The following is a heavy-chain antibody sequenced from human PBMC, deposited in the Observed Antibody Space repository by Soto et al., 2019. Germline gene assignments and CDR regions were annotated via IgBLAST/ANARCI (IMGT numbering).Heavy chain of an antibody. V-gene: IGHV4-59*01. CDR3: ARSDGRY. J-gene: IGHJ4*02. CDR2: IYYSGST. CDR1: GGSISSYY. Sequence: SETLSLTWTVSGGSISSYYWIWIRQPPGKGLEWIGYIYYSGSTNYNPSLKSRVTISVDTSKNQFSLKLSSVTAADTAVYYCARSDGRYWGQGTLVTVSS.